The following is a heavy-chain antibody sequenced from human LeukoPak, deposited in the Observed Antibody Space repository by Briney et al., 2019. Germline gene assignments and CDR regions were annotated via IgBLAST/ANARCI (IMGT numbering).Heavy chain of an antibody. D-gene: IGHD3-3*01. V-gene: IGHV4-39*01. Sequence: SETLSLTCTVSGGSISSSSYYWGWIRQPPGKGLEWIGSIYYSGITHYNPSLESRVTILVDTSKNQFSLKLSSVTDADTAVYYCARVRRSLNWFDSWGQGTLVTVSS. CDR2: IYYSGIT. J-gene: IGHJ5*01. CDR1: GGSISSSSYY. CDR3: ARVRRSLNWFDS.